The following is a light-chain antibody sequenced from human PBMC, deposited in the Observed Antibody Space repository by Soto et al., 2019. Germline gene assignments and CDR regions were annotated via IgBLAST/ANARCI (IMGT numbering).Light chain of an antibody. J-gene: IGKJ1*01. V-gene: IGKV3-15*01. CDR2: GAS. CDR1: QSISDT. Sequence: EIVMTQSPATLSVSPGGRATLSCRASQSISDTVAWYQQKPGQAPRLLIHGASTRATGFPARFSGSGSGTDFTLTISRLQSEDFAVYYCQQYNNWPWTFGEGTKGEIK. CDR3: QQYNNWPWT.